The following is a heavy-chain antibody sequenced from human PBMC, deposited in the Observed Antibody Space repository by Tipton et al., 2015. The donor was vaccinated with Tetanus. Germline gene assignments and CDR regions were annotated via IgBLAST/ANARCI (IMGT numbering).Heavy chain of an antibody. J-gene: IGHJ4*02. CDR3: ARHQSGYFTPFDY. D-gene: IGHD3-3*01. Sequence: TLSLTCTVSGGSIRGGTFYWGWIRQPPGKGLEWIGSIHESGGTYYIPSLKSRVTISVDTSKNQFSLNLNSMAAADTGVYYCARHQSGYFTPFDYWGQGNLVTVSS. V-gene: IGHV4-39*01. CDR2: IHESGGT. CDR1: GGSIRGGTFY.